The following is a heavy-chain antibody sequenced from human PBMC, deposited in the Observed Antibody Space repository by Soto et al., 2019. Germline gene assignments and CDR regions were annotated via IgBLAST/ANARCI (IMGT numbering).Heavy chain of an antibody. CDR1: GYTFTSYG. CDR2: ISAYNGNT. Sequence: GPVNVSCKASGYTFTSYGISWVRQAPGQGLEWMGWISAYNGNTNYAQKLQGRVTMTTDTSTSTAYMELRSLRSDDTAVYYCARDYDFWSGYYYYYGMDVWGQGTTVTVSS. J-gene: IGHJ6*02. D-gene: IGHD3-3*01. CDR3: ARDYDFWSGYYYYYGMDV. V-gene: IGHV1-18*01.